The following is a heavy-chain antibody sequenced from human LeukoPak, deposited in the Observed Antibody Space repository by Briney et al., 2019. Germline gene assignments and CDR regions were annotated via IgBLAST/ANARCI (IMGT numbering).Heavy chain of an antibody. Sequence: GGSLRLSCAASGFTFSSYEMNLVRQAPGKGLEGVSYISSSGSTIYYADSVKGRFTISRDNAKNSLYLQMNSLRAEDTAVYYCASIYGSGSLNFDYWGQGTLVTVSS. V-gene: IGHV3-48*03. D-gene: IGHD3-10*01. CDR3: ASIYGSGSLNFDY. CDR1: GFTFSSYE. CDR2: ISSSGSTI. J-gene: IGHJ4*02.